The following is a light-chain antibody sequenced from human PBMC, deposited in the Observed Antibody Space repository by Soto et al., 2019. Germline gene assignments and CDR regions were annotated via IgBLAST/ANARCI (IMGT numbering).Light chain of an antibody. CDR3: QQSYSIPIT. J-gene: IGKJ3*01. Sequence: DIQMTQSPSSLSASVGDKVTITCRASQSISNYLNWYQHKPGKAPKLLIFAASSLQSGVPSRFSVSGSGTDFTLTISSLQPEDFATYYCQQSYSIPITFGPGTKVDI. CDR1: QSISNY. V-gene: IGKV1-39*01. CDR2: AAS.